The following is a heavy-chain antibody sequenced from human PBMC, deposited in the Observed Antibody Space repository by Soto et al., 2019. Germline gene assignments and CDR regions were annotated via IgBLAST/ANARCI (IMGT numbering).Heavy chain of an antibody. J-gene: IGHJ4*02. V-gene: IGHV1-69*13. D-gene: IGHD3-10*01. Sequence: ASVKGSCNASGGTFSSYAISWVRQAPGQGLEWMGGIIPIFGTANYAQKFQGRVTITADESTSTAYMELSSLRSEDTAVYYCARVARFGGYFHYRGPAPLVTLFS. CDR1: GGTFSSYA. CDR2: IIPIFGTA. CDR3: ARVARFGGYFHY.